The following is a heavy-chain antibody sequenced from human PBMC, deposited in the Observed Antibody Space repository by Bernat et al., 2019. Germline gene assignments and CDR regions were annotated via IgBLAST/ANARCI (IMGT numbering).Heavy chain of an antibody. D-gene: IGHD1-1*01. V-gene: IGHV3-23*01. CDR3: TKDSLDRIFDS. Sequence: EVQLLESGGALAQPGGSLRLSCAASRFIFKNFAMSWVRQAPGEGLEWVSTITGDGGGTYYSDSVQGRFTISRDNSKNTLYLQMTSLRAEDSAIYYCTKDSLDRIFDSWGQGALVAVSS. CDR1: RFIFKNFA. J-gene: IGHJ4*02. CDR2: ITGDGGGT.